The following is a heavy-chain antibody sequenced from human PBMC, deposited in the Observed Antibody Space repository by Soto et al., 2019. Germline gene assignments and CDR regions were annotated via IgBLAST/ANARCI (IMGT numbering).Heavy chain of an antibody. CDR3: ASHPLNWSDAES. V-gene: IGHV4-39*01. D-gene: IGHD1-1*01. CDR1: GGSITSSEYY. CDR2: IYYSGSS. J-gene: IGHJ5*02. Sequence: PSETLSFTCTVSGGSITSSEYYWAWIRQPPGKGLQFVGTIYYSGSSYSNPSLKSRLSMSVDTSKNQFSLTMKYVTASDTGVYDCASHPLNWSDAESWGQGVFVTLSS.